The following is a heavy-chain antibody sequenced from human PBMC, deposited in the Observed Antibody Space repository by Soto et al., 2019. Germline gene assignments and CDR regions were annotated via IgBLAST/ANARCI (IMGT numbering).Heavy chain of an antibody. Sequence: ASVKVSCKASGYTFTSYGISWVRQAPGQGLEWMAWIDPYNGNTKYAEKFLGRVAVTTDTSTATAYMEVRSLTSDDTAVFYCARVGVGLAAPRVWPYWGQGTPVTVSS. D-gene: IGHD6-13*01. J-gene: IGHJ4*02. CDR3: ARVGVGLAAPRVWPY. CDR1: GYTFTSYG. CDR2: IDPYNGNT. V-gene: IGHV1-18*01.